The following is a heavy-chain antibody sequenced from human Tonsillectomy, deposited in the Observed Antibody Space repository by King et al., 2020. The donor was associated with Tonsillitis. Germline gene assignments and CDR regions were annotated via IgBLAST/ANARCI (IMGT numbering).Heavy chain of an antibody. J-gene: IGHJ3*02. CDR1: GFTFDDYA. Sequence: VQLVESGGGVVRPGGSLRLSCAASGFTFDDYAMSWVRQAPGKGLEWVSGIHWHGDSRGYADSVKGRFTISRDNAKNSLYLQMNSLRAEDTALYYCARLRGALGVVVIGAFDIWGQGTMVTVSS. D-gene: IGHD3-22*01. CDR3: ARLRGALGVVVIGAFDI. CDR2: IHWHGDSR. V-gene: IGHV3-20*04.